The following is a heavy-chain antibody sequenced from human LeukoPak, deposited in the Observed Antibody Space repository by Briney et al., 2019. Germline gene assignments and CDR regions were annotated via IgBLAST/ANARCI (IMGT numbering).Heavy chain of an antibody. Sequence: PSETLSLTCTVSGGSISSSSYYWCWIRQPPGKGLEWIGSIYYSGSTYYNPSLKSRVTISVDTSKNQFSLKLSSVTAADTAVYYCASLYCGGDCYPAANDAFDIWGQGTMVTVSS. CDR3: ASLYCGGDCYPAANDAFDI. CDR1: GGSISSSSYY. D-gene: IGHD2-21*02. V-gene: IGHV4-39*01. J-gene: IGHJ3*02. CDR2: IYYSGST.